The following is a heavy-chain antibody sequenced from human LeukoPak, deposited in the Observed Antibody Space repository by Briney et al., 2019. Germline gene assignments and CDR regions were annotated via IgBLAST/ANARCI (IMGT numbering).Heavy chain of an antibody. V-gene: IGHV1-46*01. Sequence: ASVKVSCKASVYSFTSYYIHWVRQAPGQGLEWMGVINPSGGRTTYAQKFQGRVTMTRDTSTSTVYMELSSLRSDDTAVYYCAGVNSYGYYYYYGMDVWGQGTTVTVSS. J-gene: IGHJ6*02. CDR3: AGVNSYGYYYYYGMDV. CDR2: INPSGGRT. CDR1: VYSFTSYY. D-gene: IGHD5-18*01.